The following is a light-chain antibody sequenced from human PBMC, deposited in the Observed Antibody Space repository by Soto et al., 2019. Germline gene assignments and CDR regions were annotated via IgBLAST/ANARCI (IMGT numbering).Light chain of an antibody. J-gene: IGKJ1*01. CDR2: GAS. CDR1: QSVSSN. Sequence: EIVMTQSPATLSVSPGERATLSCRASQSVSSNLAWYQQKPGQTPRLLIYGASTRATGIPASFSGSGSGTEFSLTISSLQSEDFAVYYCHQYNHWPRTFGQGTKVEIK. V-gene: IGKV3-15*01. CDR3: HQYNHWPRT.